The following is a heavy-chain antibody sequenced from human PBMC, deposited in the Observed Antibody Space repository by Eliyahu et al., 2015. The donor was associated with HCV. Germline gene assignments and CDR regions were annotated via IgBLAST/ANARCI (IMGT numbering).Heavy chain of an antibody. J-gene: IGHJ4*02. V-gene: IGHV4-31*03. Sequence: QVQLQETGPGLVKPSQTLSLXCIXSXXXSSGXFYWSWXRQPPGKGLXWIGYIYNRGSTYYNPSLKSRLTISVDTSKNQFSLKLSSVTAADTAVYYCARGYYGAVDYWGQGTLVTVSS. CDR3: ARGYYGAVDY. D-gene: IGHD4-17*01. CDR2: IYNRGST. CDR1: XXXSSGXFY.